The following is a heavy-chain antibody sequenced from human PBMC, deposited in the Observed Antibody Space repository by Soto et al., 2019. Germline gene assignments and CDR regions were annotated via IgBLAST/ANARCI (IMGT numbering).Heavy chain of an antibody. Sequence: QVQLMQSGAEVKKPGSSVKVSCKASGGTFSSYAISWVRQAPGQGLEWMGGIIPIFGTANYAQKFQGRVTITADKSTSTAYMELSSLRSEDTAVYYCASGEATAVTDYYYGMDVWGQGTTVTVSS. CDR3: ASGEATAVTDYYYGMDV. J-gene: IGHJ6*02. CDR2: IIPIFGTA. D-gene: IGHD4-17*01. CDR1: GGTFSSYA. V-gene: IGHV1-69*06.